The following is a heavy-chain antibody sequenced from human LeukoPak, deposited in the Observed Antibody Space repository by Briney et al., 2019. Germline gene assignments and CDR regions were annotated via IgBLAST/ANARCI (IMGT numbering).Heavy chain of an antibody. J-gene: IGHJ4*02. D-gene: IGHD6-13*01. CDR3: ATAPRSSSWFPIFDY. CDR1: GFTVSNSY. CDR2: IYSSDYT. V-gene: IGHV3-53*01. Sequence: QTGGSLRLSCAASGFTVSNSYMSWVRQAPEKGLEWVSVIYSSDYTYNAGFVKGRFTISRDNSRNTLYLQMNSLRAEDTAMYYCATAPRSSSWFPIFDYWGQGTLVTVSS.